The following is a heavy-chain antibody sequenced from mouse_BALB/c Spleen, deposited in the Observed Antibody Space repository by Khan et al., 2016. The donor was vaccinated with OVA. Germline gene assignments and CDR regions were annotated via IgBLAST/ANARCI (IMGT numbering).Heavy chain of an antibody. Sequence: QVQLQQSGSSLVLPFSSFPISFPSSFYSFSSYWMNWMKQRPGQGLEWIGQIYPGDGDTNDNGKFEGKATLTADKSSSTAYLQLSSLTSEDSAVYFCARAYGYWYFDVWGAGTTVTVSS. J-gene: IGHJ1*01. D-gene: IGHD1-1*01. CDR2: IYPGDGDT. V-gene: IGHV1-80*01. CDR3: ARAYGYWYFDV. CDR1: FYSFSSYW.